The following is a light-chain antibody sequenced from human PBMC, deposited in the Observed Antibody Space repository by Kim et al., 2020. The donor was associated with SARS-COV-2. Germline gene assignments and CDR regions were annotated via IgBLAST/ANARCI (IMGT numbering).Light chain of an antibody. CDR2: DVT. J-gene: IGLJ7*01. CDR3: SSYDSRHCV. V-gene: IGLV2-14*03. Sequence: QSALTQPASVSGSPGQSITVSCTGVSGDIGGVSSVSWYQQHPGKAPQLIIYDVTKRPSGVSSRFSGSTSGNTASLTISGLQAEDEAAYYCSSYDSRHCVFGAGTQVTVL. CDR1: SGDIGGVSS.